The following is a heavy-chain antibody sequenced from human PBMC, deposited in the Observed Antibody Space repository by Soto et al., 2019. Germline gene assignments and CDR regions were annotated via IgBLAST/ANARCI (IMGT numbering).Heavy chain of an antibody. CDR1: GGSVCSGDYY. J-gene: IGHJ4*02. CDR2: IFHSGST. Sequence: SETLSLTCTVSGGSVCSGDYYWSWIRQPPGKGLEWIGYIFHSGSTNYNPSLKSRVTISIDTAKNQFSLRLSSVTPADTAMYYCARDRRGSPEYHWGQGIPVTVSS. V-gene: IGHV4-61*08. CDR3: ARDRRGSPEYH. D-gene: IGHD6-13*01.